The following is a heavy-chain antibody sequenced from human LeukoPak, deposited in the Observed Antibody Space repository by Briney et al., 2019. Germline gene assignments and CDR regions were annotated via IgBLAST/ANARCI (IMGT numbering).Heavy chain of an antibody. Sequence: GGSLRLSCAASGFTFSSYGMTWVRQAPGKGLEWVSSIGVSGAITHYTDAVKGRFTISRDNSKNTLYLQMNSLRAEDTAVYYCAIWGGNGAFDYWGQGTLVTVSS. J-gene: IGHJ4*02. CDR1: GFTFSSYG. D-gene: IGHD4-23*01. CDR2: IGVSGAIT. CDR3: AIWGGNGAFDY. V-gene: IGHV3-23*01.